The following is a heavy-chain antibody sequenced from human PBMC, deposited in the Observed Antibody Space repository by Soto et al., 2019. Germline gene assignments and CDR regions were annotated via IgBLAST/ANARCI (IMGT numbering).Heavy chain of an antibody. V-gene: IGHV4-34*01. Sequence: QVQLPQWGAGLLKSSETLSLTCAVYGGSFSGYYWCWIRQPPGKGLEWFGEINHIASTNYNPSLNIRVTIPVDTSKNQFSLKLSSVTAADTAVYYCARGLLTETYYFDYWGQGTLVTVSS. CDR3: ARGLLTETYYFDY. CDR2: INHIAST. J-gene: IGHJ4*02. D-gene: IGHD1-26*01. CDR1: GGSFSGYY.